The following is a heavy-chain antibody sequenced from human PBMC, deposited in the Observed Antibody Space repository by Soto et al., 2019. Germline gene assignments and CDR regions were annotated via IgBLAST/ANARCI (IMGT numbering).Heavy chain of an antibody. CDR2: INYDGSNK. Sequence: QVYLVESGGGAVQPGRSPRVSCEASGFIFSSYGMHWVRQAPGKGLEWVAFINYDGSNKFYGDSVKGRFTISRDNSKNTLFLQMSSLRGEDTAVYYCARCKQKVMHCAVDVWGQGATVTVTS. D-gene: IGHD2-21*01. V-gene: IGHV3-33*01. CDR1: GFIFSSYG. CDR3: ARCKQKVMHCAVDV. J-gene: IGHJ6*02.